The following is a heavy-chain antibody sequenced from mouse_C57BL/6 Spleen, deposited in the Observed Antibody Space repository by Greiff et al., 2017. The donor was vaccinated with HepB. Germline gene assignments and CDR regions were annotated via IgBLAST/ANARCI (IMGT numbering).Heavy chain of an antibody. CDR1: GYTFTDYN. CDR3: ARKGYDYGWYFDV. CDR2: INPNNGGT. D-gene: IGHD2-4*01. J-gene: IGHJ1*03. V-gene: IGHV1-18*01. Sequence: EVQVVESGPELVKPGASVKIPCKASGYTFTDYNMDWVKQSHGKSLEWIGDINPNNGGTIYNQKFKGKATLTVDKSSSTAYMELRSLTSEDTAVYYCARKGYDYGWYFDVWGTGTTVTVSS.